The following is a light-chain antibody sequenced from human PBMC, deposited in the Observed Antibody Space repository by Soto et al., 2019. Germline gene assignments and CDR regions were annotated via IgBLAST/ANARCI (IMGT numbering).Light chain of an antibody. V-gene: IGLV1-47*02. CDR2: LND. CDR1: SSNIGTNY. J-gene: IGLJ1*01. Sequence: QSVLTQPPSASGTPGQSVTISCAGSSSNIGTNYVHWYQQLPGTAPKLLIYLNDQRPSGGPDRFSGSTYGTSSSLAISGARSEDEAEYFLAAGDVRLDGRVVFGTPSTVTVL. CDR3: AAGDVRLDGRVV.